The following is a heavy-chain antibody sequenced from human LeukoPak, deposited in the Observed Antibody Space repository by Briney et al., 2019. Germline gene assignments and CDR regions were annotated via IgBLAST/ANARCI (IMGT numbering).Heavy chain of an antibody. CDR3: ARVWQYSRSSGAFDI. CDR1: RYSFTGYY. J-gene: IGHJ3*02. V-gene: IGHV1-2*02. CDR2: INPNSGGT. Sequence: ASVKVSCKASRYSFTGYYMHWVRQAPGQGLEWMGWINPNSGGTNYAQNFQGRVTMTRDTSISTAYMELSRLRSDDTALYYCARVWQYSRSSGAFDIWGQGTMVTVSS. D-gene: IGHD6-6*01.